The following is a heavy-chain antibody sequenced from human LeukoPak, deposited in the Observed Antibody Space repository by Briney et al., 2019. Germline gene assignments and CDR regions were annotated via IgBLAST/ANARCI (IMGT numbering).Heavy chain of an antibody. D-gene: IGHD3-22*01. Sequence: SETLSLTCTVSGGSISSYYWSWIRQPAGKGLEWIGRIYTSGSTNYNPSLKSRVTMSVDTSKNQFSLKLSSVTAADTAVYYCARIKYYYDSSGYYSAFDIWGQGTIVTVSS. CDR2: IYTSGST. J-gene: IGHJ3*02. CDR3: ARIKYYYDSSGYYSAFDI. V-gene: IGHV4-4*07. CDR1: GGSISSYY.